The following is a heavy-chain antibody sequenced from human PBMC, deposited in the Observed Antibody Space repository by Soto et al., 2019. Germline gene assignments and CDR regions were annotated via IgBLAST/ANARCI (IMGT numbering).Heavy chain of an antibody. CDR2: INVSNGNT. V-gene: IGHV1-3*01. CDR3: ARDTDLTLMTTLDY. Sequence: ASVKVSCKASGYTFKSYQIYCVRQAPGQMLECMGWINVSNGNTEYSQNFQGRVTITRDTSASTVYMELNSLRSEDTAVYYCARDTDLTLMTTLDYWGQGTPVTVSS. CDR1: GYTFKSYQ. J-gene: IGHJ4*02. D-gene: IGHD4-17*01.